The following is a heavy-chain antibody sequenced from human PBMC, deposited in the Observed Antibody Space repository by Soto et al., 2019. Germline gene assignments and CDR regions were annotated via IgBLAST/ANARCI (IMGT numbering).Heavy chain of an antibody. Sequence: SLSLTCSVSGGSISTVGHYWTWIRQPPGKGLEWIGSIYHTGSTYYSKSLRSRLTMSVDTSKSQFSLRLSSVTAADTAVYYCARATGTLRSRNCDYWGQGSLVTVSS. CDR3: ARATGTLRSRNCDY. CDR1: GGSISTVGHY. V-gene: IGHV4-31*03. CDR2: IYHTGST. J-gene: IGHJ4*02. D-gene: IGHD1-1*01.